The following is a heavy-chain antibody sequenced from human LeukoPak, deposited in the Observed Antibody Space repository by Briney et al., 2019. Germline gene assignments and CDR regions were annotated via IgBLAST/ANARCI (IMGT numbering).Heavy chain of an antibody. D-gene: IGHD6-13*01. J-gene: IGHJ6*02. Sequence: GEPLKISCKGSGYSFTSYWIGWVRQMPGKGLEWMGIIYPGDSDTRYSPSFQGQVTISADKSISTAYLQWSSLKASDTAMYYCARRYSSSWAPDYYYGMDVWGQGTTVTVSS. CDR1: GYSFTSYW. CDR2: IYPGDSDT. V-gene: IGHV5-51*01. CDR3: ARRYSSSWAPDYYYGMDV.